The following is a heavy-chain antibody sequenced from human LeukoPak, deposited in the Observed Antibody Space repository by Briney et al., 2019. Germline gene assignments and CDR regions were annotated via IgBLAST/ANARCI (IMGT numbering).Heavy chain of an antibody. CDR2: ISGSGFST. V-gene: IGHV3-23*01. CDR1: GFTFSSYA. D-gene: IGHD3-22*01. Sequence: GGSLRLSCAASGFTFSSYAMSWVRQAPGKGLDWVSAISGSGFSTYNADSVKGRFTISRDNSMKTLYLQMNSLRAEDTAVYYCAKEVDSSGYFYYSYYMDVWGKGTTVTVSS. J-gene: IGHJ6*03. CDR3: AKEVDSSGYFYYSYYMDV.